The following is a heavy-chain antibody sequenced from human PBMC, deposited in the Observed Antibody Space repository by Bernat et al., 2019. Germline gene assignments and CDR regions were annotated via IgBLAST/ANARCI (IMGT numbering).Heavy chain of an antibody. V-gene: IGHV1-46*03. D-gene: IGHD6-19*01. CDR2: INPSGGST. Sequence: QVQLVQSGAEVKKPGASVKVSCKASGYTFTSYYMHWVRQAPGQGLEWMGIINPSGGSTSYAQKFHGRVTMTRDTSTSTVYMELSSLRSEDTAVYYCARGCGEGSGCGLAFDIWGQGTMVTVSS. J-gene: IGHJ3*02. CDR1: GYTFTSYY. CDR3: ARGCGEGSGCGLAFDI.